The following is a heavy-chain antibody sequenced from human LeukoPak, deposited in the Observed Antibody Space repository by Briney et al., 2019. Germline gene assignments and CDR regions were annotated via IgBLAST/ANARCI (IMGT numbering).Heavy chain of an antibody. CDR2: IYYSGST. J-gene: IGHJ4*02. V-gene: IGHV4-39*07. D-gene: IGHD6-19*01. CDR1: GGSISSSSYY. Sequence: SETLSLTCTVSGGSISSSSYYWGWIRQPPGKGLEWIGSIYYSGSTYYNPSLKSRVTISVDTSKNQFSLKLSSVTAADTAVYYCASAVAGPDHYFDYWGQGTLVTVSS. CDR3: ASAVAGPDHYFDY.